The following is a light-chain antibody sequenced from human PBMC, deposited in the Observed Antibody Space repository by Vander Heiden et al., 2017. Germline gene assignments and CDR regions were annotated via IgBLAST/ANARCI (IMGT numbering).Light chain of an antibody. J-gene: IGLJ2*01. CDR1: SSNIGSNA. CDR2: YNI. CDR3: AAWDDSLNGVV. Sequence: QSVLTQPPSASGTPGQRVTIFCSGGSSNIGSNAVNWYQQLPETAPKLLIYYNIQRPSGVPDRFSGSKSGTSASLAISGLQSEDEATYYCAAWDDSLNGVVFGGGTKVTVL. V-gene: IGLV1-44*01.